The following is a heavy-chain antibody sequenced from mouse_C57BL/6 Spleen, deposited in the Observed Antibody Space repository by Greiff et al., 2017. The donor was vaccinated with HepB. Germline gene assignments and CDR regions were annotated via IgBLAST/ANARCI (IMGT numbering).Heavy chain of an antibody. D-gene: IGHD1-1*01. CDR2: IYPRSGNT. J-gene: IGHJ1*03. CDR3: ARGRDYYGSSYVWYFDV. CDR1: GYTFTSYG. Sequence: VQLQQSGAELARPGASVKLSCKASGYTFTSYGISWVKQRTGQGLEWIGEIYPRSGNTYYNEKFKGKATLTADKSSSTAYMELRSLTSEDSAVYFCARGRDYYGSSYVWYFDVWGTGTTVTVSS. V-gene: IGHV1-81*01.